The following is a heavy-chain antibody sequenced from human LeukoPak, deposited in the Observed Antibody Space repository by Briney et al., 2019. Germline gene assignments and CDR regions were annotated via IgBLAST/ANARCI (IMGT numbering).Heavy chain of an antibody. Sequence: GGSLRLSCAASGFTVSSNYMSWVRQAPGKGLEWVSVIYSGGSTYYADSVKGRFTISRDNSKNTLYLQMNSLRAEDTAVYYCARDHIAVAGFDYWGQGTLVTVSS. CDR1: GFTVSSNY. D-gene: IGHD6-19*01. CDR3: ARDHIAVAGFDY. V-gene: IGHV3-53*01. J-gene: IGHJ4*02. CDR2: IYSGGST.